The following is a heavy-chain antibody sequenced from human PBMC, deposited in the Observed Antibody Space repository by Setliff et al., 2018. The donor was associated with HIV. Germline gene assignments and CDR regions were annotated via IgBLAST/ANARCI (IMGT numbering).Heavy chain of an antibody. D-gene: IGHD2-15*01. J-gene: IGHJ2*01. CDR1: GGPLISGGYY. V-gene: IGHV4-31*03. Sequence: PSETLSLTCSVSGGPLISGGYYWSWIRQHPGKGLEWIGYVYYTGKTYYNPSLESRISMSVDTSKNQFSLKLTSVTAADTAVYYCARGMVVAAGWYFDLWGRGTLVTVSS. CDR3: ARGMVVAAGWYFDL. CDR2: VYYTGKT.